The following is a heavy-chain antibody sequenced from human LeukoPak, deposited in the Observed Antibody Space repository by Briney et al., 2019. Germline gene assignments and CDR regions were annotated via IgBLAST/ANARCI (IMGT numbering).Heavy chain of an antibody. CDR1: GGSLSNYY. CDR2: IYYSGST. V-gene: IGHV4-59*08. Sequence: SETLSLTCTVSGGSLSNYYWTWIRPPPGKGLEWIGYIYYSGSTNYNPSLKSRVTISLDTSRNQFSLRLTSVTAADTAVYYCARGGTAKGHFDYWGQGTLVTVSS. J-gene: IGHJ4*02. CDR3: ARGGTAKGHFDY. D-gene: IGHD6-13*01.